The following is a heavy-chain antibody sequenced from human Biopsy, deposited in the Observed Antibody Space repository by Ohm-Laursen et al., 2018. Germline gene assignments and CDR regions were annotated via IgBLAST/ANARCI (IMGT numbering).Heavy chain of an antibody. CDR2: VYHSGTT. J-gene: IGHJ4*02. V-gene: IGHV4-39*01. Sequence: SQTLSLTCTVSGGSISSGSNYWAWIRQPPGKGLEWIGSVYHSGTTYYSPSLKSRVTISVDTSKNQLSLEVPSVTAADTAAYYCARHDGNGPFALDSWGQRTLVTVSS. CDR3: ARHDGNGPFALDS. D-gene: IGHD5-24*01. CDR1: GGSISSGSNY.